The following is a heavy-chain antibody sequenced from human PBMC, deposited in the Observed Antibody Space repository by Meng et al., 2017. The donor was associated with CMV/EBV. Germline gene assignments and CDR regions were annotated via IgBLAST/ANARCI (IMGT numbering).Heavy chain of an antibody. V-gene: IGHV3-30-3*01. CDR2: ISYGGINT. CDR1: GFTFSSYW. Sequence: GESLKISCAASGFTFSSYWMHWVRQAPGKGLEWVAVISYGGINTYHADPVRGRFTISRDNSKNTVYLQMNSLRADDTAVYYCARDRGASVVAAARGYFYYGMDVWGQGTTVTVSS. CDR3: ARDRGASVVAAARGYFYYGMDV. D-gene: IGHD2-15*01. J-gene: IGHJ6*02.